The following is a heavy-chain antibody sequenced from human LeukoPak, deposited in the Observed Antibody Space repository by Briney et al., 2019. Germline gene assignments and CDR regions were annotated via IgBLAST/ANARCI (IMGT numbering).Heavy chain of an antibody. D-gene: IGHD6-25*01. V-gene: IGHV4-38-2*01. CDR2: IYHSGST. CDR1: GYSISSGYY. Sequence: KSSETLPLTCAVSGYSISSGYYWGWIRQPPGKGLEWIGSIYHSGSTYYNPSLKSRVTISVDTSKNQFSLKLSSVTAADTAVYYCARLSSDGSYYYYYYMDVWGKGTTVTVSS. CDR3: ARLSSDGSYYYYYYMDV. J-gene: IGHJ6*03.